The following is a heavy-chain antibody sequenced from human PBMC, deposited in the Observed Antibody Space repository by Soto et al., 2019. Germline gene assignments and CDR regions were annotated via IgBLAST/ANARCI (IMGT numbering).Heavy chain of an antibody. CDR3: TRHYCSGGSCYG. D-gene: IGHD2-15*01. Sequence: PGGSLRLSCTASGFTFGYYAMIWFRQAPGKGREWVGFIRSKAYGGTTEYAASVKGRFTISRDDSKSIAYLQMNSLKTEDTAVYYCTRHYCSGGSCYGWGQGTLVTVSS. CDR1: GFTFGYYA. CDR2: IRSKAYGGTT. V-gene: IGHV3-49*03. J-gene: IGHJ4*02.